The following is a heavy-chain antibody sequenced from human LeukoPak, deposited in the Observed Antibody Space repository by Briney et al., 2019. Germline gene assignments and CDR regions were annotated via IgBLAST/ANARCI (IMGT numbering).Heavy chain of an antibody. D-gene: IGHD2-15*01. V-gene: IGHV5-51*01. CDR2: VYPGDSDT. CDR3: ASQYCSGGSCYDEGSGAFDI. J-gene: IGHJ3*02. Sequence: GESLKISCKGSGYSFTSYWIGWVRQMPGKGLEWMGIVYPGDSDTRYSPSFQGQVTISADKSISTAYLQWSSLKASDTAMYYCASQYCSGGSCYDEGSGAFDIWGQGTMVTVSS. CDR1: GYSFTSYW.